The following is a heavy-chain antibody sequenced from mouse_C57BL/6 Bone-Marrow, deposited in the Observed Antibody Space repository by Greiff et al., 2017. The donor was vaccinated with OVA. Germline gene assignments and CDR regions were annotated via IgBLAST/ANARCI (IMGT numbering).Heavy chain of an antibody. CDR1: GYAFSSSW. CDR3: ARSELDSSGYGY. Sequence: QVQLQQSGPELVKPGASVKISCKASGYAFSSSWMNWVKQRPGKGLEWIGRIYPGDGDTNYNGKFKGKATLTADKSSSTAYMQLSSLTSEDSAVYFCARSELDSSGYGYWGQGTTLTVSS. J-gene: IGHJ2*01. D-gene: IGHD3-2*02. V-gene: IGHV1-82*01. CDR2: IYPGDGDT.